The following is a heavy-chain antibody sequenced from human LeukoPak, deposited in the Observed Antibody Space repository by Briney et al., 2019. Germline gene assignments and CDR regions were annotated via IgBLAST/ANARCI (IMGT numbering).Heavy chain of an antibody. CDR1: GGSISSSNW. J-gene: IGHJ4*02. V-gene: IGHV4-4*02. CDR3: ASSGIAVAGRLDY. D-gene: IGHD6-19*01. Sequence: PSETLSLTCAVSGGSISSSNWWSWVRQPPGKGLERIGEIYHSGRTNYNPSLTSRVTISVDKSKNQFSLKLSSVTAADTAVYYCASSGIAVAGRLDYWGQGTLVTVSS. CDR2: IYHSGRT.